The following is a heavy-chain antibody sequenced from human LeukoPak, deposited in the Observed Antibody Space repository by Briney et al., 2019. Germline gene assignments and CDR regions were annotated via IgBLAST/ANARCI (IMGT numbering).Heavy chain of an antibody. CDR2: INTGSGNT. Sequence: ASVKVSCKASGYNFNDYAIHWVRQAPGQGLVWMGWINTGSGNTKYPQKFQGRVTITRDTAASTAYMELNSPRSEDTAVYYCARESFGSSRPSDYWGQGTLVTVSS. CDR1: GYNFNDYA. J-gene: IGHJ4*02. CDR3: ARESFGSSRPSDY. V-gene: IGHV1-3*04. D-gene: IGHD2/OR15-2a*01.